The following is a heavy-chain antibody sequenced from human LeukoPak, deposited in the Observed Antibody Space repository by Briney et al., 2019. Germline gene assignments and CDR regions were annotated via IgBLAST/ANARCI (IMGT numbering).Heavy chain of an antibody. CDR1: GYTFTGYY. Sequence: ASVKVSCKASGYTFTGYYMHWLRQAPGQGLEWMGWINPNSGGTNYAQKFQGRVTMTRDTSISTAYMEPSRLRSDDTAVYYCAREDSTDLTFDYWGQGTLVTVSS. CDR2: INPNSGGT. CDR3: AREDSTDLTFDY. D-gene: IGHD2/OR15-2a*01. V-gene: IGHV1-2*02. J-gene: IGHJ4*02.